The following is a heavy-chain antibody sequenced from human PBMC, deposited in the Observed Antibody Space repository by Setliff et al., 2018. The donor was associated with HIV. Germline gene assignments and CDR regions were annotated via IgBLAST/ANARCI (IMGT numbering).Heavy chain of an antibody. CDR3: ARTTLTIFGVVIPDY. Sequence: SETLSLTCTVSGGSISSSNNYWGWIRQPPGKGLEWIGSIYYSGSTHYNPSLKTRVTISVDTSKNQFSLKLHSVTAADTAVYYCARTTLTIFGVVIPDYWGQGTLVTVSS. CDR2: IYYSGST. J-gene: IGHJ4*02. D-gene: IGHD3-3*01. CDR1: GGSISSSNNY. V-gene: IGHV4-39*07.